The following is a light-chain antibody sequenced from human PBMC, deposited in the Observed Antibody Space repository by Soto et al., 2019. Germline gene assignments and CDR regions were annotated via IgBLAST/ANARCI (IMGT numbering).Light chain of an antibody. V-gene: IGKV3-20*01. Sequence: EIVLTQSPGTLSLSPGERATLSCRASQSVSSSNYLAWYQQKPGQAPRLLIFGTSSRATGIPYRFSGSGSGPDFAVTISRLEPEAVAVYYWQHYGSSLIMDTFGPETKLEIK. CDR1: QSVSSSNY. CDR3: QHYGSSLIMDT. CDR2: GTS. J-gene: IGKJ2*01.